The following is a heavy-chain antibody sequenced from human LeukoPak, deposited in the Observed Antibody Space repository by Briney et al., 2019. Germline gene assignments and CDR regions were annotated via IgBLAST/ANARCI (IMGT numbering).Heavy chain of an antibody. CDR3: ARGLGGDYYYYGMDV. CDR1: GGSFSGYY. V-gene: IGHV4-34*01. J-gene: IGHJ6*04. CDR2: INHSGST. Sequence: SETLSLTCAVYGGSFSGYYWSWIRQPPGKGLEWIGEINHSGSTNYNPSLKSRVTISVDTSKNQFSLKLSSVTAADTAVYYRARGLGGDYYYYGMDVWGKGTTVTVSS.